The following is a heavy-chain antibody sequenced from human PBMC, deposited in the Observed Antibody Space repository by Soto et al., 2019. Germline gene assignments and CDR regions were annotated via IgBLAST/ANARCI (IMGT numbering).Heavy chain of an antibody. V-gene: IGHV3-23*01. CDR3: ARDADYPDGTGYYRAWWYYPIDV. D-gene: IGHD3-22*01. J-gene: IGHJ6*02. CDR1: GFTFNNYA. Sequence: EVQVMESGGGFVQPGGSLRLSCAASGFTFNNYAMGWVRQAPGKGLQWVSSISSSGDSTYYRDSVKGRFTISRDNSKNTLYVQMTSLRVEDTAVYYCARDADYPDGTGYYRAWWYYPIDVWGQGTTVTVSS. CDR2: ISSSGDST.